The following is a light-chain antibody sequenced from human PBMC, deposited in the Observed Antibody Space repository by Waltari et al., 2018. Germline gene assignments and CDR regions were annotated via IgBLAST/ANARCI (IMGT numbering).Light chain of an antibody. V-gene: IGLV2-23*02. CDR1: SIDVGSYNL. CDR3: CSYAGSSTFVV. CDR2: EVS. Sequence: QSALTQPASVSGSPGQSITISCTGTSIDVGSYNLISLYQQHPGKAPKLMIYEVSKRPSGVSTRFSGSKSGNTASLTISGLQAEDEADYYCCSYAGSSTFVVFGGGTKLTVL. J-gene: IGLJ2*01.